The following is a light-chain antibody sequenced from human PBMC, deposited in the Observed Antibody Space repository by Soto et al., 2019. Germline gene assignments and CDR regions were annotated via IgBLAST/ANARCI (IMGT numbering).Light chain of an antibody. Sequence: PGERATLSCRASQRVSSYLAWYQQKPGQAPRLLIYDASNRATGIPARFSGSGSGTDFTLTISSLEPEDFAVYYCQQRSIWPVTFGGGTKVEIK. CDR2: DAS. V-gene: IGKV3-11*01. J-gene: IGKJ4*01. CDR3: QQRSIWPVT. CDR1: QRVSSY.